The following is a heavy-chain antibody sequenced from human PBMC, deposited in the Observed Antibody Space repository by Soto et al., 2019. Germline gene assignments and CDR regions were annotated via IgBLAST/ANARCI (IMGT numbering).Heavy chain of an antibody. D-gene: IGHD2-2*01. V-gene: IGHV3-15*01. CDR2: IKSKTDGGTT. CDR1: GFTFSNAW. Sequence: GALLVACEASGFTFSNAWMSWVRQAPGKGLEWVGRIKSKTDGGTTDYAAPVKGRFTISRDDSKNTLYLQMNSLKTEDTAVYYCTTEYCSSTSCYIFDYWGQVSMVT. CDR3: TTEYCSSTSCYIFDY. J-gene: IGHJ4*02.